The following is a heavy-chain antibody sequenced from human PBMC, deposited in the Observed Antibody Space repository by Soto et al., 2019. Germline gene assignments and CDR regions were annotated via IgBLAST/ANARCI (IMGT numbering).Heavy chain of an antibody. V-gene: IGHV1-18*01. D-gene: IGHD2-2*02. CDR3: ARDVAPGYSRGTSCYSVYCYSIDV. CDR1: GYTFTSYG. J-gene: IGHJ6*03. CDR2: ISAYNGNT. Sequence: ASVKVSCKASGYTFTSYGISWVRQAPGQGLEWMGWISAYNGNTNYAQKLQGRVTMTTDTSTSTAYMELRSLRSDDTAVYYCARDVAPGYSRGTSCYSVYCYSIDVWGKGTRVTVAS.